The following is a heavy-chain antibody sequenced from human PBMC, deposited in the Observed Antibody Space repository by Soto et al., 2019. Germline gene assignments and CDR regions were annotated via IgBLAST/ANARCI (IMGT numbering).Heavy chain of an antibody. Sequence: ASVKVSCKASGYTFSSHATHWVRQAPGQRLEWMGWINGGNGDTKYSQKFQDRVTITRDTSTSTAYMELRSLTSDDTAVYYCARARGWTGKSLPAAGMLRYNWFAPWGQGTLVTVSS. D-gene: IGHD6-13*01. CDR2: INGGNGDT. J-gene: IGHJ5*02. V-gene: IGHV1-3*01. CDR1: GYTFSSHA. CDR3: ARARGWTGKSLPAAGMLRYNWFAP.